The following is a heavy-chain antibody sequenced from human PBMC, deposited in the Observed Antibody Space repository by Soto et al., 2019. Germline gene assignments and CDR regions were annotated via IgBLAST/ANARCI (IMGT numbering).Heavy chain of an antibody. CDR3: ARLIAPDYYDSSGPFDY. J-gene: IGHJ4*02. V-gene: IGHV3-7*03. Sequence: PGGSLRLSCAASGFTFSSYWVSWVRQAPGKGLEWVANIKQDGSEKYYMDSVKGRFTISRDNAKNSLYLQMNSLRAEDTAVYYCARLIAPDYYDSSGPFDYWGQGTLVTVSS. CDR2: IKQDGSEK. D-gene: IGHD3-22*01. CDR1: GFTFSSYW.